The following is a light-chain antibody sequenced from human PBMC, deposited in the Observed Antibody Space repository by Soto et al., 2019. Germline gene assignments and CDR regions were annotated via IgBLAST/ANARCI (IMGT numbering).Light chain of an antibody. J-gene: IGKJ1*01. CDR3: QQYGRSPRT. Sequence: ELVLTQSPGTLSLSPGERVTLSCRASQSVNSNYLAWYQQRPGQAPRLLIYDASSRATGIPDRISGSGSGTDFTLTIRRLEPEDFAVYYCQQYGRSPRTFGQGTKVDIK. CDR1: QSVNSNY. V-gene: IGKV3-20*01. CDR2: DAS.